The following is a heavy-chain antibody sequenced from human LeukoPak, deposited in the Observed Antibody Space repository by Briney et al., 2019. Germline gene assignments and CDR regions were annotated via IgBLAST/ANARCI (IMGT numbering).Heavy chain of an antibody. CDR2: ISGDGGDT. CDR3: ARVCVSGWTECMDY. CDR1: GFTFSSYA. D-gene: IGHD6-19*01. V-gene: IGHV3-23*01. Sequence: GSLRLSCAASGFTFSSYAMNWVRQAPGKGLEWVSTISGDGGDTHYADSVRGRFTISRANSKNTLFMQMNSLRAEDTAVYYCARVCVSGWTECMDYWGQGTLVTVSS. J-gene: IGHJ4*02.